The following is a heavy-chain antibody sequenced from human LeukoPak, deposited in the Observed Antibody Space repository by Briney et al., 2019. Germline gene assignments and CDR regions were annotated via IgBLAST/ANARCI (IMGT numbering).Heavy chain of an antibody. D-gene: IGHD3-10*01. V-gene: IGHV3-7*01. CDR1: GFTFSTYW. CDR3: ARDVGGGLDY. J-gene: IGHJ4*02. Sequence: GGSLRLSCAASGFTFSTYWMAWVRQAPGKGLEWVANIKGDESARHQADSVKGRFTISRDNAQNAVYLQMSSLRGEDTAVYYCARDVGGGLDYWGQGTPVTVSS. CDR2: IKGDESAR.